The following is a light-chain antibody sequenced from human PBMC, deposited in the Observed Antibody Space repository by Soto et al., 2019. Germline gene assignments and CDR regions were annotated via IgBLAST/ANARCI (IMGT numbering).Light chain of an antibody. Sequence: EIVLTQSPATLSLSPGERATLSCRASQSVSSYLAWYQQKPGQAPRLLIYDASNMATGIPARFSGSGSGTDFTLTISSLEPEDFAVYDCQQRSNWPPTFGQGTKLEIK. CDR2: DAS. CDR3: QQRSNWPPT. CDR1: QSVSSY. J-gene: IGKJ1*01. V-gene: IGKV3-11*01.